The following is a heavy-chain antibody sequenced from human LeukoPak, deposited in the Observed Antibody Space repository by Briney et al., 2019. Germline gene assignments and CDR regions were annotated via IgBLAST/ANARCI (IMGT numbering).Heavy chain of an antibody. CDR2: IYPGDSDT. V-gene: IGHV5-51*03. D-gene: IGHD2-8*01. CDR1: GYSFTSYW. J-gene: IGHJ4*02. CDR3: ARPGGVRCSYFDY. Sequence: GESLKISCTGSGYSFTSYWIGWVRQMPGKGLEWMGIIYPGDSDTRYSPSFQGQVTISADKSISTAYLQLSNLKASDTAMYYCARPGGVRCSYFDYWGQGTLLTVSS.